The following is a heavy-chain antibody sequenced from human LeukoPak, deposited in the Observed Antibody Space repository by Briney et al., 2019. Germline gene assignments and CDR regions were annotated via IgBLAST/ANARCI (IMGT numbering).Heavy chain of an antibody. CDR3: AKDATPGNGIWDRFDS. Sequence: PGGSLRLSCVASGFSFNIYGMSWVRQAPGKGLEWVSSVGGGPDIHHADSVKGRFTGSRDDAKSTVYLQMNSLRVEDTAIYFCAKDATPGNGIWDRFDSWGQGTLVTVSS. D-gene: IGHD1-26*01. J-gene: IGHJ4*02. CDR1: GFSFNIYG. V-gene: IGHV3-23*01. CDR2: VGGGPDI.